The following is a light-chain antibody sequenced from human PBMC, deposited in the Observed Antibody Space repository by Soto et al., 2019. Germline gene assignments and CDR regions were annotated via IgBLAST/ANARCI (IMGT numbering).Light chain of an antibody. CDR1: SSDIGGYNY. V-gene: IGLV2-11*01. CDR3: CSFAATYPVV. CDR2: DVS. J-gene: IGLJ2*01. Sequence: QSVLTQPRSVSVSPGQSVTISCTGTSSDIGGYNYVSWYQQHPNKAPKLMIYDVSNRPPGVPDRFSGSKSANTASLTISGLQAEDEADYYCCSFAATYPVVFGGGTKLTVL.